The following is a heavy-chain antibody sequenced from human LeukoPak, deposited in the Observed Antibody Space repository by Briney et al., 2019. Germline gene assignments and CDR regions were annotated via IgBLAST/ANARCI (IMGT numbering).Heavy chain of an antibody. V-gene: IGHV4-4*07. D-gene: IGHD6-19*01. CDR2: IYTSGST. J-gene: IGHJ4*02. Sequence: SETLSLTCTVSGGSISSYYWSWIRQPAGKGLEWIGRIYTSGSTNYNPSLKIRVTMSVDTSKNQFSLKLSSVTAADTAVYYCARERNSGWFADPGYYFDYWGQGTLVTVSS. CDR1: GGSISSYY. CDR3: ARERNSGWFADPGYYFDY.